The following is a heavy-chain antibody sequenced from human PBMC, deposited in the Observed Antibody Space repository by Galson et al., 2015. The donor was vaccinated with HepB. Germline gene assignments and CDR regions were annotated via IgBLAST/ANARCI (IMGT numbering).Heavy chain of an antibody. CDR1: GFTFSSYA. CDR3: AKATNVKQIVVAYYYFDY. V-gene: IGHV3-23*01. CDR2: ISGSGGST. D-gene: IGHD3-22*01. Sequence: SLRLSCAASGFTFSSYAMHWVRQAPGKGLEWVSAISGSGGSTYYADSVKGRFTISRDNSKNTLYLQMNSLRAEDTAVYYCAKATNVKQIVVAYYYFDYWGQGTLVTVSS. J-gene: IGHJ4*02.